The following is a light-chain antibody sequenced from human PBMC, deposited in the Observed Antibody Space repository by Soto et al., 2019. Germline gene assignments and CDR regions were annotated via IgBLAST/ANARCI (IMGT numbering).Light chain of an antibody. V-gene: IGKV1-5*03. Sequence: DLQMTQSPSPLSASVGDRVTITFRASQSISSWLAWYQQKPGRAPKILIYKTSNLASGVPLRFSGSGSGTEYTLTISNLQPDDFSTYYCQQYNSYSPWTFGHGTEVVIK. CDR3: QQYNSYSPWT. CDR1: QSISSW. J-gene: IGKJ1*01. CDR2: KTS.